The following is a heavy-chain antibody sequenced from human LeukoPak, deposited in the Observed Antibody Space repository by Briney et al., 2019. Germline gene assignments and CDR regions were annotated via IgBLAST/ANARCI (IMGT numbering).Heavy chain of an antibody. Sequence: SETLSLTCTVSGGSISSGGYYWNWIRQYPGKGLEWIGYIYYSGSTYYNPSLKSRVSISIDTSKNQFSLKLRSVTAADTAVYHCARTGYCSSITCPAHGWFDPWGQGTLVTVSS. CDR2: IYYSGST. J-gene: IGHJ5*02. CDR3: ARTGYCSSITCPAHGWFDP. CDR1: GGSISSGGYY. D-gene: IGHD2-2*01. V-gene: IGHV4-31*03.